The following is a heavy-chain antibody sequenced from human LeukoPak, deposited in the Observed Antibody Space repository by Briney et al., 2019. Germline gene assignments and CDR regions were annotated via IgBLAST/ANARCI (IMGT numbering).Heavy chain of an antibody. CDR2: IKQDGHEE. V-gene: IGHV3-7*01. CDR3: AKDPGYCPGPPCYDFY. Sequence: GGSLRLSCAASGFSLCTYYMSWVRQAPGEGLEWVANIKQDGHEENYADPVKGRFTISRDNAKNSLCLHMNSLGAEDTAVYHCAKDPGYCPGPPCYDFYWGQGVQVTVSS. J-gene: IGHJ4*02. CDR1: GFSLCTYY. D-gene: IGHD2-2*01.